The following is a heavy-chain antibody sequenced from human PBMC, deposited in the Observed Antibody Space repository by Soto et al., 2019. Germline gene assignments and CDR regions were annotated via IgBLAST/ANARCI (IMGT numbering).Heavy chain of an antibody. CDR1: GFTFSNYP. D-gene: IGHD3-22*01. V-gene: IGHV3-33*01. CDR3: ARGLKYYYDNIGYNYFDY. CDR2: LWQDGATK. J-gene: IGHJ4*02. Sequence: GGSLILSCAASGFTFSNYPMHWVRQSPGKGLEWVAVLWQDGATKYYTDSVKGRFTISRDTSENTLYLQMDSLRAEDTAVYFCARGLKYYYDNIGYNYFDYWGQGTLVTVSS.